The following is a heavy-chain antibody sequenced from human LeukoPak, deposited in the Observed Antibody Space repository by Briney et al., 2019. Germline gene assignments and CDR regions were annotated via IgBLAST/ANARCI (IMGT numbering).Heavy chain of an antibody. J-gene: IGHJ4*02. CDR3: ARVLPAANSDY. V-gene: IGHV4-34*01. CDR2: INHSGST. CDR1: GGSFSGYY. D-gene: IGHD2-2*01. Sequence: SETLSLTCAVYGGSFSGYYWSWIRQPPGKGLEWIGEINHSGSTNYNPSLESRVTISVDTSKNQFSLKLSSVTAADTAVYYCARVLPAANSDYWGQGTLVTVSS.